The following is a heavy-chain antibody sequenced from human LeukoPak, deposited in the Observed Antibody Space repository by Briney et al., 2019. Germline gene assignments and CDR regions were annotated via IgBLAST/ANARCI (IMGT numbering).Heavy chain of an antibody. CDR2: LSGSSSTI. V-gene: IGHV3-48*02. J-gene: IGHJ4*02. Sequence: PGGSLRLSCAVSGFTFSSYAMNWVRQAPGKGLEWVSYLSGSSSTIYYADSVKGRFTISRDNAKNSLFLQMNSLGDEDTAVYYCARGRYGDHLFDYWGQGTLVTVSS. CDR3: ARGRYGDHLFDY. D-gene: IGHD4-17*01. CDR1: GFTFSSYA.